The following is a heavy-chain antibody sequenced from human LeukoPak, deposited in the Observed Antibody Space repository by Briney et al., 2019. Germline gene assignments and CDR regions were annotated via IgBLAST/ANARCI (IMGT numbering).Heavy chain of an antibody. J-gene: IGHJ4*02. CDR1: GFTFSNYD. D-gene: IGHD4-23*01. CDR2: INHSGST. Sequence: GSLRLSCAASGFTFSNYDMSWVRQAPGKGLEWIGEINHSGSTNYNPSLKSRVTISVDTSKNQFSLKLISVTAADTAVYYCARVPTVGWRRSLNFDYWGQGTLVTVSS. CDR3: ARVPTVGWRRSLNFDY. V-gene: IGHV4-34*01.